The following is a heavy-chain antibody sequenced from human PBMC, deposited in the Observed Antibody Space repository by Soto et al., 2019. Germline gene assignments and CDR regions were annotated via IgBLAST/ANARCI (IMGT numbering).Heavy chain of an antibody. D-gene: IGHD3-10*01. J-gene: IGHJ6*03. CDR1: GFLFSNYA. CDR3: AKVLIWFGEHYMDV. CDR2: IVGSGEST. V-gene: IGHV3-23*01. Sequence: GGSLRLSCAASGFLFSNYAMSWVRPATGKGLEYVSAIVGSGESTYYADSVQGRLTISRDNSKNTVYLQMNSLRVEDTAVYYCAKVLIWFGEHYMDVWGKGTTVTVSS.